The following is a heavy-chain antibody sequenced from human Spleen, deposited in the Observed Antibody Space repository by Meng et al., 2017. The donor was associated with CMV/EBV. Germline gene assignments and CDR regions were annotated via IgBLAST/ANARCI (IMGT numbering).Heavy chain of an antibody. CDR1: GFTFSSYA. CDR3: ARAGLGGYSFSFDY. V-gene: IGHV3-30-3*01. D-gene: IGHD5-18*01. J-gene: IGHJ4*02. CDR2: ISYDGSNK. Sequence: QVQLVESGGGGVQPGRSLRLSCAASGFTFSSYAMHWVRQAPGKGLEWVAVISYDGSNKYYADSVKGRFTISRDNSKNTLYLQMNSLRAEDTAVYYCARAGLGGYSFSFDYWGQGTLVTVSS.